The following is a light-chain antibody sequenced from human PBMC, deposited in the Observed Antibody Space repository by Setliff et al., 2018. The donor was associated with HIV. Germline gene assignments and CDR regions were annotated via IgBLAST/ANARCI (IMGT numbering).Light chain of an antibody. J-gene: IGLJ1*01. V-gene: IGLV2-14*03. CDR1: SSDVGGYNH. Sequence: QSVLTQPASVSGSPGQSITISCTGTSSDVGGYNHVSWYQQHPGKAPKLIIFDVGNRPSGVSSRFSGSKSGNTASLTISGFQAEDEADFYCCSFTSINTYVFGTGTKVTVL. CDR3: CSFTSINTYV. CDR2: DVG.